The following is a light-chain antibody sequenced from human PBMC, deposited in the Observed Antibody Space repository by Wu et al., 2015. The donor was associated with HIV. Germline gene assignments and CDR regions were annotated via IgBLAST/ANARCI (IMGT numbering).Light chain of an antibody. CDR1: QNVRNQ. J-gene: IGKJ1*01. Sequence: DIQMDQSPSYLSAAVGDRVVITCRASQNVRNQLAWYQQKSGEVPKLLIYAASYLQPGVPSRFSASGSGTDFSLTIDGLQPEDFTTYFCQQGLAYSNTFGQGTNIEI. CDR2: AAS. CDR3: QQGLAYSNT. V-gene: IGKV1-12*01.